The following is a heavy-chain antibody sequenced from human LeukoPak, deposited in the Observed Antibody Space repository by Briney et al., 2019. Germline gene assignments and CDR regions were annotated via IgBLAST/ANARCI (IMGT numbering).Heavy chain of an antibody. D-gene: IGHD2-2*01. Sequence: GGTLRLSCATSGFSFSSYGMSWVRQAPGKGLEWVSFIYSGGNTHYSDSVKGRFTISRDNSKNTLYLQMNSLRAEDTAVYYCAKDRDQLLYYFDYWGQGILVTVSS. J-gene: IGHJ4*02. V-gene: IGHV3-23*01. CDR2: IYSGGNT. CDR3: AKDRDQLLYYFDY. CDR1: GFSFSSYG.